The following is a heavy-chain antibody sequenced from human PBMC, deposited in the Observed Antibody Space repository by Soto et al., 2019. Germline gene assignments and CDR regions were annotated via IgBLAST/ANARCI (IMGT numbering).Heavy chain of an antibody. CDR1: GTYTPSNY. D-gene: IGHD2-21*02. CDR2: IYYSAST. Sequence: QSLTCALPGTYTPSNYCSWIPQPPGKGLEWIGYIYYSASTNYSPSLKSRVTISVDTYKNQFSLNLSSVTAADTAVYYCARHLPYCGGDCYSLDYWGKGTLVTVS. V-gene: IGHV4-59*08. CDR3: ARHLPYCGGDCYSLDY. J-gene: IGHJ4*02.